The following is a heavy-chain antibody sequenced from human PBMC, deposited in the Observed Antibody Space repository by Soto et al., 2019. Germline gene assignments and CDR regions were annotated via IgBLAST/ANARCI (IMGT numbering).Heavy chain of an antibody. V-gene: IGHV3-13*01. CDR2: IGRAGDT. J-gene: IGHJ4*02. Sequence: EVQLVESGGGLVQPGGSLRLSCAASGFTFSNDDMHWVRQGTGKGLEWVSGIGRAGDTYYLGSVKGRFTISRENAKNSLYLQMHSLRAEDTAVYVCVRDTSVAGTGEFDSWGQGTLVTVSS. CDR3: VRDTSVAGTGEFDS. CDR1: GFTFSNDD. D-gene: IGHD6-19*01.